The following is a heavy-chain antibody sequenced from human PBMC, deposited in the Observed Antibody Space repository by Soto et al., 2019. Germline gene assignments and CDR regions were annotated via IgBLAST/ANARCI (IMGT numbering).Heavy chain of an antibody. CDR1: GFSLNTNGVG. CDR2: IYWDDDK. J-gene: IGHJ4*02. V-gene: IGHV2-5*02. CDR3: AHRRVRDSSGENFDS. Sequence: QITLKESGPTLVKPTQTLTLTCTFSGFSLNTNGVGVGWIRQPPGKALEWLALIYWDDDKRYSPSLKSRLTIXXDXSIXQVVLTMTNMDPVDTATYYCAHRRVRDSSGENFDSWGQGTLVTVSS. D-gene: IGHD6-19*01.